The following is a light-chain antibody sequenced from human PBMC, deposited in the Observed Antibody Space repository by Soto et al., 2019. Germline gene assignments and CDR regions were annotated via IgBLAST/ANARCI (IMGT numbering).Light chain of an antibody. CDR2: KAS. V-gene: IGKV1-5*03. J-gene: IGKJ3*01. Sequence: DIQMTQSPSTLSASVGDRVTITCRASRSISSWLAWYQQKPGTAPKFLIYKASSLESGVPSRFSGSGSGTKFTLTITSLQPDDFATYYCLQYNTYPFTFGPGTKVDI. CDR1: RSISSW. CDR3: LQYNTYPFT.